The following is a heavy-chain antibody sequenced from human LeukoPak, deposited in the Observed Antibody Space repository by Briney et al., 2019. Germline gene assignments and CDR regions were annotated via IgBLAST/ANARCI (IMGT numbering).Heavy chain of an antibody. CDR2: IYHSGST. D-gene: IGHD5-18*01. CDR3: ARGASGYKDY. J-gene: IGHJ4*02. Sequence: SETLSLTCTVSGGSISSGGYYWSWIRQPPGKGLEWIGYIYHSGSTYYNPSLKSRVTISVDRSKNQFSLKLSSVTAADTAVYYCARGASGYKDYWGQGTLVTVSS. V-gene: IGHV4-30-2*01. CDR1: GGSISSGGYY.